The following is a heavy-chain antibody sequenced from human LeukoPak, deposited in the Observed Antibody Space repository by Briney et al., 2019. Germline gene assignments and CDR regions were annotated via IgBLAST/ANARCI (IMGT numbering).Heavy chain of an antibody. CDR1: GDSVSNGNYY. D-gene: IGHD4-17*01. CDR2: IYYTGKT. V-gene: IGHV4-61*01. CDR3: AREVGYGDYVDY. Sequence: PSETLSLTCTVSGDSVSNGNYYWSWLRQPPGKALEWIGYIYYTGKTYYNPSLEGRVTILVDTSKNQFSLKLSSVTAADTAVYYCAREVGYGDYVDYWGQGTLVTVSS. J-gene: IGHJ4*02.